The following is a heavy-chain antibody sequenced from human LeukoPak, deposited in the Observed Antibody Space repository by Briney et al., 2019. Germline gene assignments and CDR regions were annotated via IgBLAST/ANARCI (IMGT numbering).Heavy chain of an antibody. J-gene: IGHJ4*02. V-gene: IGHV3-7*01. CDR1: GFTFSSYG. D-gene: IGHD3-3*01. Sequence: PGGSLRLSCAASGFTFSSYGMHWVRQAPGKGLEWVANIKQDASEKYYVDSVKGRFTISRDNAKNSMYLQMNSLRAEDTAVYYCASLKDYYDFWSGYDHYFDYWGQGILVTVSS. CDR3: ASLKDYYDFWSGYDHYFDY. CDR2: IKQDASEK.